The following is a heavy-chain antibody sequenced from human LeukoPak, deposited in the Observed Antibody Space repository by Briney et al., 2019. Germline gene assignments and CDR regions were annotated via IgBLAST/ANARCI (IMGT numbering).Heavy chain of an antibody. V-gene: IGHV3-74*01. CDR3: ASGGRSFGYDS. CDR2: ISTDESST. Sequence: PGGSLRLSCVASGFTFSSYWMYWVRQAPGKGLVWVSHISTDESSTSYADSVKGRFTISRDNAKNTLYLQMNSLRGGDTAVYYCASGGRSFGYDSWGQGTLVTVSS. CDR1: GFTFSSYW. D-gene: IGHD2-15*01. J-gene: IGHJ4*02.